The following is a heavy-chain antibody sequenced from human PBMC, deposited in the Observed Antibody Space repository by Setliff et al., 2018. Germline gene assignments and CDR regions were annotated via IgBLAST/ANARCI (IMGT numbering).Heavy chain of an antibody. CDR2: ISWTSGSI. CDR3: AKDTKGYLNQDAFDI. CDR1: GFTFDDYA. J-gene: IGHJ3*02. V-gene: IGHV3-9*01. D-gene: IGHD1-1*01. Sequence: GGSLRLSCAASGFTFDDYAMHWVRQAPGKGLAWVSGISWTSGSIGYAASVKGRFTISRDNAKYSLCLQMNRLRAEETALYSCAKDTKGYLNQDAFDIWGQGTMVTVSS.